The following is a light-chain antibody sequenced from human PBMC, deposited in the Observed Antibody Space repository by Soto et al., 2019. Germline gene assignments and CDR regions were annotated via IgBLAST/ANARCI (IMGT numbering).Light chain of an antibody. V-gene: IGKV1-5*03. J-gene: IGKJ1*01. CDR3: QQYKTFPWT. CDR1: ESLSNL. CDR2: KAS. Sequence: DIQMAQSPSTLSASVGDRVTITCRASESLSNLLAWYQQKPGRAPDLLIYKASNLQSGVPSRFSGSDSGTQFTLTLNKLQLDDFATYYCQQYKTFPWTLGPSTQL.